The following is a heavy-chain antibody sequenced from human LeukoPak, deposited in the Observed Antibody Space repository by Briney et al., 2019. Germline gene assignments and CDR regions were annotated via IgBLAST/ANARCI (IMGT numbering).Heavy chain of an antibody. CDR2: IYYSGST. Sequence: SETLSLTCTVSGGSISSSSYYWGWIRRPPGKGLEWIGSIYYSGSTYYNPSLKSRVTISVDTSKNQFSLKLSSVTAADTAVYYCARDHGPTTVPQPYWYFDLWGRGTLVTVSS. V-gene: IGHV4-39*07. D-gene: IGHD4-17*01. CDR3: ARDHGPTTVPQPYWYFDL. J-gene: IGHJ2*01. CDR1: GGSISSSSYY.